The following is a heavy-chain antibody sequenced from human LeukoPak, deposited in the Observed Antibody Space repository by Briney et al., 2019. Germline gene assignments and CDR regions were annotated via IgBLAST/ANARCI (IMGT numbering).Heavy chain of an antibody. J-gene: IGHJ4*02. Sequence: ASGDVCGYAFGSPVSASFTNSWGGSPGLRVGWMGWVSAYNGKTSYVQNFQGRVTMTTDSSTNTAYMDLTSLTSDDTAVYYCARGGTYYPCIDYWGQGTLVTVSS. D-gene: IGHD1-26*01. CDR1: GSPVSASF. CDR2: VSAYNGKT. CDR3: ARGGTYYPCIDY. V-gene: IGHV1-18*01.